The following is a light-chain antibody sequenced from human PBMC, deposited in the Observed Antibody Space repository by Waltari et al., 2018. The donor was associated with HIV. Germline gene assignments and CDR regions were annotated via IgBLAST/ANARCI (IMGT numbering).Light chain of an antibody. Sequence: SALTQPPSASGSVGQSVSISCTGTRSDVGAYDYVSWYRQHPGKVPKVIIYEVNKRPSGVPHRFSGSKSGNTASLTVAGLQADDEADYFCSSYRGTDTYVFGSGTKVSVL. CDR1: RSDVGAYDY. CDR2: EVN. J-gene: IGLJ1*01. CDR3: SSYRGTDTYV. V-gene: IGLV2-8*01.